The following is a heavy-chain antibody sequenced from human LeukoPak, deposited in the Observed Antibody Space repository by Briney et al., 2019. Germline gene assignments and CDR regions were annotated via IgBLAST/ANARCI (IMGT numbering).Heavy chain of an antibody. J-gene: IGHJ5*01. V-gene: IGHV5-51*01. CDR3: ARHQYYYDSSGNYGWFDS. CDR2: SHPINSDT. Sequence: VESLKISCKGSGFNFTAYWIAWVRQMPGKGLEWMGISHPINSDTKYSPSFQGQVTISADKSSSTAYLQWNSLKASDTAMYYCARHQYYYDSSGNYGWFDSWGQGTLVTVSS. D-gene: IGHD3-22*01. CDR1: GFNFTAYW.